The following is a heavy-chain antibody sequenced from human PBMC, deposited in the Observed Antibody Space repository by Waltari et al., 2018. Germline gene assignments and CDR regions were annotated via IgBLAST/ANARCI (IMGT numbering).Heavy chain of an antibody. CDR1: GFSIRRGSY. CDR3: ARGPVFKYYYHAFDI. CDR2: IYESGST. J-gene: IGHJ3*02. Sequence: QVQLQESGPGLVTPSETLSLTCAVPGFSIRRGSYWGWVRQPPGKGLEWIGSIYESGSTYHNPSLKSRVTISIDTSKNQFSLKLTSVTAADTAMYYCARGPVFKYYYHAFDIWGQGTMVTVSS. D-gene: IGHD3-22*01. V-gene: IGHV4-38-2*01.